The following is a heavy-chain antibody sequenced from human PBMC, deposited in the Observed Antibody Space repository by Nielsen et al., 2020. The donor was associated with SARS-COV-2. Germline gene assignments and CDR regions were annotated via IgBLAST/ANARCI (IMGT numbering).Heavy chain of an antibody. Sequence: GESLKISCQGSGYTFTSYWIGWVRQMPGKGLEWMGVIYPRDSDTRYNPSFQGQVTISAVKSISTVYLQWSGLKASDSAMYYCARNTYGGSTDYWGQGTLVTVSS. CDR3: ARNTYGGSTDY. J-gene: IGHJ4*02. CDR2: IYPRDSDT. V-gene: IGHV5-51*01. D-gene: IGHD4-23*01. CDR1: GYTFTSYW.